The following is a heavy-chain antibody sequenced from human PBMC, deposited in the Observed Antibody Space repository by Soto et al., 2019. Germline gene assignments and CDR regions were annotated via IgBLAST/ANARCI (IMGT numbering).Heavy chain of an antibody. J-gene: IGHJ3*02. V-gene: IGHV3-21*01. CDR3: ARAYSSGWPDAFDI. CDR2: ISSSSSYI. D-gene: IGHD6-19*01. Sequence: PGGSLRLSCAASGFTFSSYSMNWVRQAPGKGLEWVSSISSSSSYIYYADSVKGRFTISRDNAKNSLYLQMNSLRAEDTAVYYCARAYSSGWPDAFDIWGQGTMVTVSS. CDR1: GFTFSSYS.